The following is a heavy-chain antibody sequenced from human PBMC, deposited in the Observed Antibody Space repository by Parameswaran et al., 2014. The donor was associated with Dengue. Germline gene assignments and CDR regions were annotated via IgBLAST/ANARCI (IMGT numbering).Heavy chain of an antibody. CDR2: IVVTSGST. Sequence: PGASVKVSCKASEFTFNRSVMQWVRQARGQRLEWIGWIVVTSGSTKYAQSFQERVTFTRDLSTGTAYMELSSLRSEDTAVYYCAADTSFGVVTPNSYYYYMNVWGKGTTVTVSS. CDR1: EFTFNRSV. CDR3: AADTSFGVVTPNSYYYYMNV. D-gene: IGHD3-3*01. V-gene: IGHV1-58*02. J-gene: IGHJ6*03.